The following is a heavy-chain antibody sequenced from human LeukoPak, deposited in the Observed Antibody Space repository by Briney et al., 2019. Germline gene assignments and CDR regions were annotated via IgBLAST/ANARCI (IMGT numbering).Heavy chain of an antibody. Sequence: ASVKVSCKASGYTFTGYYMHWVRQAPGQGLEWMGWINPNSGCTNYAQKFQGRVTMTRCTSISTAYMELSRLRSDDTAVYYCARVVGYGSSGYPDYWGQGTLVTVSS. CDR3: ARVVGYGSSGYPDY. CDR1: GYTFTGYY. D-gene: IGHD3-22*01. V-gene: IGHV1-2*02. CDR2: INPNSGCT. J-gene: IGHJ4*02.